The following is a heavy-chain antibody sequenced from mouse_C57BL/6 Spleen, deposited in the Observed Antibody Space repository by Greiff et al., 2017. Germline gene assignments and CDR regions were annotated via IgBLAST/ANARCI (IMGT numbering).Heavy chain of an antibody. V-gene: IGHV1-80*01. J-gene: IGHJ4*01. CDR1: GYAFSSYW. CDR2: IYPGDGDT. D-gene: IGHD3-3*01. CDR3: ARPGRAMDY. Sequence: QVQLQQSGAELVKPGASVKISCKASGYAFSSYWLYWVKQRPGKGLEWIGQIYPGDGDTNYNGKFKGKATLTADKSSSTAYMQLSSLTSEDSAVYFCARPGRAMDYWGQGTSVTVSS.